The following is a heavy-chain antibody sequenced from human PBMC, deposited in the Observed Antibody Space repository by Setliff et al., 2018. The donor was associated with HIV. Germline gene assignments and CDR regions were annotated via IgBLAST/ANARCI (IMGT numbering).Heavy chain of an antibody. D-gene: IGHD2-21*01. Sequence: ASVKVSCKASGYIFTSYTMHWVRQAPGQRLEWMGWINADNGNTKYSQKFQGRLTMTRDSSISTAYMELRGLRSEDTAIYYCARPSHVYGDNGPLGYWGQGTLVTVSS. V-gene: IGHV1-3*01. CDR2: INADNGNT. CDR1: GYIFTSYT. CDR3: ARPSHVYGDNGPLGY. J-gene: IGHJ4*02.